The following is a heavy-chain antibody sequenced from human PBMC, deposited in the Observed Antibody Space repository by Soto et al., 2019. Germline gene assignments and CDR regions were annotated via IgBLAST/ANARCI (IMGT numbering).Heavy chain of an antibody. CDR2: IWYDGSTK. V-gene: IGHV3-33*01. D-gene: IGHD4-17*01. Sequence: QVQLVESGGGVVQPGRALRLSCAASGFTFSSYGMPWVRQAPGKGLAWVAVIWYDGSTKYYADSVKGRFTISRDNSKNTLYLQMNSLRAEDTAVDYCARDLPFYGDYRGGMDVWGKGTTVTVSS. CDR1: GFTFSSYG. J-gene: IGHJ6*03. CDR3: ARDLPFYGDYRGGMDV.